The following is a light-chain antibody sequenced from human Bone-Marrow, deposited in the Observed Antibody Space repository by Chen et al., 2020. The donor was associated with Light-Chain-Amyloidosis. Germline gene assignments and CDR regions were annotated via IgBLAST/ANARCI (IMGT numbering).Light chain of an antibody. J-gene: IGLJ2*01. CDR1: SSDVGGYNY. Sequence: QSALPPPASVSVPPGQSITLSCTGTSSDVGGYNYVSWYQQHPGKAPKLMIYDVSNRPSGVSNRFSGSKSGNTASLTIAGLQAEDEADYYCSSYTSSSTLVFGGGTKLTVL. V-gene: IGLV2-14*03. CDR2: DVS. CDR3: SSYTSSSTLV.